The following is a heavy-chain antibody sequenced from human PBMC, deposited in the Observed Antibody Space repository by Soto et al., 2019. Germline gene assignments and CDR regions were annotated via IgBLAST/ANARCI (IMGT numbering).Heavy chain of an antibody. CDR3: ALFRGGEWLSPDAFDI. CDR2: ISAYNGNT. D-gene: IGHD3-3*01. CDR1: GYTFTSYG. J-gene: IGHJ3*02. Sequence: QVQLVQSGAEVKKPGASVKVSCKASGYTFTSYGISWVRQAPGQGLEWMGWISAYNGNTNYAQKLQGRVTMTTDTATSTAYMELRSLRSDDTAVYYCALFRGGEWLSPDAFDIWGQGTMVTVSS. V-gene: IGHV1-18*04.